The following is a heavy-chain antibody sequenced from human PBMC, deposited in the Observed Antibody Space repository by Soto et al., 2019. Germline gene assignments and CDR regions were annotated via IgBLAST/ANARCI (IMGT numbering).Heavy chain of an antibody. J-gene: IGHJ6*02. V-gene: IGHV3-7*05. CDR1: GFTFSSYW. CDR2: IKQDGSEK. D-gene: IGHD3-3*01. Sequence: GGSLRLSCAASGFTFSSYWMSWVRQAPGKGLEWVANIKQDGSEKYYVDSVKGRFTISRDNAKNSLYLQMNSLRAEDTAVYYCARDRGTTIFGVVMIPMDVWGQGTTVTVSS. CDR3: ARDRGTTIFGVVMIPMDV.